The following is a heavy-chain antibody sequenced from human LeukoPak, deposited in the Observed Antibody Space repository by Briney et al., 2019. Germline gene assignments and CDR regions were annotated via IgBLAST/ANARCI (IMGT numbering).Heavy chain of an antibody. CDR1: GFTFSSYG. D-gene: IGHD3-10*01. J-gene: IGHJ4*02. Sequence: PGGSLRLSCAASGFTFSSYGMHWVRQAPGKGLEWVAVISYDGSNRYYADSVKGRFTISRDNSKNTLYLQMNSLRAEDTAVYYCAKDQPGGPIQYGSGSPLDYWGQGTLVTVSS. V-gene: IGHV3-30*18. CDR3: AKDQPGGPIQYGSGSPLDY. CDR2: ISYDGSNR.